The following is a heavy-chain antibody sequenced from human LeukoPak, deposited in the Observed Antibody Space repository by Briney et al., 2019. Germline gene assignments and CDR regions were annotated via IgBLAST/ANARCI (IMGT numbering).Heavy chain of an antibody. CDR2: IYYSGST. J-gene: IGHJ4*02. Sequence: SETLSLTCTVSGGSISSYYWSWIRQPPGKGLEWIGYIYYSGSTNYNPSLKSRVTISVDTSKNQFSLKLSSVTAADTAVYYCARERPSGAVAAYFDYWGQGTLVTVSS. CDR3: ARERPSGAVAAYFDY. D-gene: IGHD6-19*01. CDR1: GGSISSYY. V-gene: IGHV4-59*01.